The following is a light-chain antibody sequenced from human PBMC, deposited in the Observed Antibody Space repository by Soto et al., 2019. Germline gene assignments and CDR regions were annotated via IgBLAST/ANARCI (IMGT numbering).Light chain of an antibody. J-gene: IGKJ1*01. CDR2: KAS. CDR3: QQYTTLVT. V-gene: IGKV1-5*03. Sequence: DIQMTQSPSTLSASVGDRVTITCRASQSVDRWLAWYQQRPGKAPKALIYKASNLESGVPSRFSGSGSGTEFTLTITRLQPGDIATYYCQQYTTLVTFGKGTMVEMK. CDR1: QSVDRW.